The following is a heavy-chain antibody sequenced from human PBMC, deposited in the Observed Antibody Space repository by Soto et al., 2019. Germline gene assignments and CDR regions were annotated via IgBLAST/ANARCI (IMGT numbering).Heavy chain of an antibody. CDR2: ISYDGSNK. J-gene: IGHJ4*02. D-gene: IGHD1-26*01. Sequence: GSLRLSCAASGFTFSSYGMHWVRQAPGKGLEWVAVISYDGSNKYYADSVKGRFTISRDNSKNTLYLQMNSLRAEDTAVYYCAKDSEWELLALHYWGPGTLVTVS. V-gene: IGHV3-30*18. CDR1: GFTFSSYG. CDR3: AKDSEWELLALHY.